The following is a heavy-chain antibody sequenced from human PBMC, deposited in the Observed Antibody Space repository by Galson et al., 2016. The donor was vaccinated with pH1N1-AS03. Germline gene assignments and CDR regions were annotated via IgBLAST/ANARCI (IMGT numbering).Heavy chain of an antibody. J-gene: IGHJ6*04. CDR1: GFTVSRND. CDR2: IAATGPT. V-gene: IGHV3-13*01. Sequence: SLRLSCAASGFTVSRNDMHWVRQATGKGLEWVSIIAATGPTHYADSGKGRFTISREIPQNSLYLQMASLRATDTDVSYCAVWAYKSGTPGLDVWGKGTTATVSS. D-gene: IGHD2-21*01. CDR3: AVWAYKSGTPGLDV.